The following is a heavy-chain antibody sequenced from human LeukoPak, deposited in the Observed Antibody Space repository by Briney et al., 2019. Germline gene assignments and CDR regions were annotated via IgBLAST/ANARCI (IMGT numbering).Heavy chain of an antibody. Sequence: GGSLRLSCAASGFTFSSYTMNWLRQAPGKGLEWIAFIRGRSDTTYYADSVQGRFTISRDNAEDSVYLQMNSLRVEDTAVYYCARTYDFGIGPPGDAFDNWGQGTLVTVFS. CDR3: ARTYDFGIGPPGDAFDN. CDR2: IRGRSDTT. CDR1: GFTFSSYT. V-gene: IGHV3-48*01. J-gene: IGHJ3*02. D-gene: IGHD3-3*01.